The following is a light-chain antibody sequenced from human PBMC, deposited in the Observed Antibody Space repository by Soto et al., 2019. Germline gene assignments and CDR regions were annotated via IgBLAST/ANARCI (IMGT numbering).Light chain of an antibody. CDR2: DAS. V-gene: IGKV1-5*01. Sequence: DIQMTQSPSTLSASVGDRVTITCRASQSISSWLAWYQQKPGKAPKVLIYDASTLESGVPSRFSGGGSGTEFNPTLTCLQPYYFSTYFRPKYTPYSRTVGQGTKVGVK. J-gene: IGKJ1*01. CDR1: QSISSW. CDR3: PKYTPYSRT.